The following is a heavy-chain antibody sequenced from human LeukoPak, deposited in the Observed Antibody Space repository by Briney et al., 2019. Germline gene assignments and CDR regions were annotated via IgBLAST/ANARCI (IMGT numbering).Heavy chain of an antibody. CDR2: IYTGDSNT. Sequence: GESRKISCQGSGYVFTSYWIGWVRHVSGKGLEWMGMIYTGDSNTRYSPSFQGQVTISTDIFMTTAYLQWSSLKASDTAIYYCARAGVGAAVVDWFDPWGQGTLVTVSS. V-gene: IGHV5-51*01. CDR3: ARAGVGAAVVDWFDP. J-gene: IGHJ5*02. CDR1: GYVFTSYW. D-gene: IGHD2-21*01.